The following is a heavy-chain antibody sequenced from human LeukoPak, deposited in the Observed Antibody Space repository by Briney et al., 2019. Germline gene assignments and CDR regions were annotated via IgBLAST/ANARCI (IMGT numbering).Heavy chain of an antibody. J-gene: IGHJ4*02. CDR2: FSHTGST. CDR1: GASVSGGGNS. D-gene: IGHD4-23*01. CDR3: AGTGVTFDY. V-gene: IGHV4-30-2*01. Sequence: TLSLTCAVSGASVSGGGNSWSWIRQLPGKGLEWIGWFSHTGSTYYNPSLKSRVTISVDRSNNQFSLKLRSMTAADTAVYYCAGTGVTFDYWGQGTLVIVSS.